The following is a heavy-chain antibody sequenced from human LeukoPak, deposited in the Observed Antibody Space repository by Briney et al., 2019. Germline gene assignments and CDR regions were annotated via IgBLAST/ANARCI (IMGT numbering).Heavy chain of an antibody. CDR3: ARRDDYGDFIDY. Sequence: GWSLRLSCAASGFTFSDYSMNWVRRAPGKGLEWISYFGAGISGIYYADSVKGRFTISRDNSKNTLYLQMNSLRAEDTAVYYCARRDDYGDFIDYWGQGTLVTVSS. D-gene: IGHD4-17*01. CDR1: GFTFSDYS. V-gene: IGHV3-48*01. J-gene: IGHJ4*02. CDR2: FGAGISGI.